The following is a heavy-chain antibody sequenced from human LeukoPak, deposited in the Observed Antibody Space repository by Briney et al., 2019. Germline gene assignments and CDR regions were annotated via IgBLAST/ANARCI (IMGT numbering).Heavy chain of an antibody. CDR3: AKDEVRIVGATTWVWALSIDY. Sequence: GGSLRLSCAASGFTFSSYGMHWVRQAPGKGLEWVAVISYDGSNKYYADSVKGRSTISRDNSKNTLYLQMNSLRAEDTAVYYCAKDEVRIVGATTWVWALSIDYWGQGTLVTVSS. J-gene: IGHJ4*02. CDR1: GFTFSSYG. CDR2: ISYDGSNK. D-gene: IGHD1-26*01. V-gene: IGHV3-30*18.